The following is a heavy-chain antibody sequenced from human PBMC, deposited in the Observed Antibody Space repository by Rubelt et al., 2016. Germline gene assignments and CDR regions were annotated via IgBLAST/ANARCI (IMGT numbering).Heavy chain of an antibody. V-gene: IGHV3-11*01. CDR2: ISSSGSTI. D-gene: IGHD2-15*01. CDR3: ARADHCSGGSCYSPREAFGMDV. J-gene: IGHJ6*02. Sequence: VQLVESGGGLVQPGGSLRLSCAASGFTVSSNYMSWVRQAPGKGLEWVSYISSSGSTIYYADSVKGRFTISRDNAKNSLYLQMNSLRAEDTAVYYCARADHCSGGSCYSPREAFGMDVWGQGTTVTVSS. CDR1: GFTVSSNY.